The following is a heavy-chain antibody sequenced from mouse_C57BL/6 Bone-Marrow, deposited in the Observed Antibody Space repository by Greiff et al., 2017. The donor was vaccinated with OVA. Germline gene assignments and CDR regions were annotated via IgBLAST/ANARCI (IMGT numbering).Heavy chain of an antibody. V-gene: IGHV10-3*01. Sequence: EVQLVESGGGLVQPTGSLKLSCAASGFTFNTYAMHWVRQAPGKGLEWVARIRSKSSNYATYYADSVKDRFTISRDDSQIMLYLQMNNLKTEDTAMYYCVRECPDGYPAWFAYWGQGTLVTVSA. CDR3: VRECPDGYPAWFAY. J-gene: IGHJ3*01. CDR1: GFTFNTYA. CDR2: IRSKSSNYAT. D-gene: IGHD2-3*01.